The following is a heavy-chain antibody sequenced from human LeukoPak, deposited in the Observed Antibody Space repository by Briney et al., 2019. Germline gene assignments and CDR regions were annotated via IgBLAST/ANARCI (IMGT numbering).Heavy chain of an antibody. CDR2: ISSSVDST. CDR3: AKRAVGAAYYFDY. Sequence: GGSLRLSCAASGLTFSSYVMGWVRQAPGKGPEWVSDISSSVDSTHYAESVKRRFTISRDNSKNTLFLQMNSLRAEDTAVYYCAKRAVGAAYYFDYWGQGTLVTVPS. V-gene: IGHV3-23*01. CDR1: GLTFSSYV. J-gene: IGHJ4*02. D-gene: IGHD2-15*01.